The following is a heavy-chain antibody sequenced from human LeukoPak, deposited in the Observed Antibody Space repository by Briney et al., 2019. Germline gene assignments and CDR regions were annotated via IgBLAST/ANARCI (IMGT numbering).Heavy chain of an antibody. CDR1: GFTFSSYW. D-gene: IGHD3-16*01. CDR3: ARDFMIDAFDI. J-gene: IGHJ3*02. V-gene: IGHV3-7*01. Sequence: GGSLRLPCAASGFTFSSYWMSWVRQAPGKGLEWVANIKQDGSEKYYVDSVKGRFTISRDNAKNSLYLQMNSLRAEDTAVYYCARDFMIDAFDIWGQGTMVTVSS. CDR2: IKQDGSEK.